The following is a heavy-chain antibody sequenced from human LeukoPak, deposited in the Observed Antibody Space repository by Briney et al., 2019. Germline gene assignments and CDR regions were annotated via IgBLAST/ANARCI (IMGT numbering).Heavy chain of an antibody. CDR1: GYSFTSYW. V-gene: IGHV5-10-1*01. Sequence: GESLKISCKGSGYSFTSYWISWVRQMPGKGLEWMGRIDPSDSYTTYSPSFQGHVTISADKSISTAYLHWSSLKASDTAMYYCARAPSTTLRFFDYWAQGTLVTVSS. J-gene: IGHJ4*02. CDR3: ARAPSTTLRFFDY. CDR2: IDPSDSYT. D-gene: IGHD4-17*01.